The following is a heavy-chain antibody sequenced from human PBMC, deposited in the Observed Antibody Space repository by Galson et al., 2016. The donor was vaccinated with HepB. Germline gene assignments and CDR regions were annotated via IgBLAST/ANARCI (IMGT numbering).Heavy chain of an antibody. J-gene: IGHJ3*02. Sequence: SLRLSCAASGFTVSGNYMNWVRQAPGKGLEWVAVIYTGGSTYYADSVKGRFSISRDNSKNTLYLHMKSLRAEDTAVYYCARGRDSLTGGDAFDMWGQGTKVTVSS. V-gene: IGHV3-53*01. CDR3: ARGRDSLTGGDAFDM. CDR2: IYTGGST. D-gene: IGHD3-9*01. CDR1: GFTVSGNY.